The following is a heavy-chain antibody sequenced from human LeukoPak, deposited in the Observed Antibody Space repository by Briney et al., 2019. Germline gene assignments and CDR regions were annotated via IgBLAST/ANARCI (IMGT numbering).Heavy chain of an antibody. V-gene: IGHV3-7*01. CDR3: ARPTSSGVLKDDGFDL. Sequence: GGSLRLSCAASGFTFTNYWMNCVRQAPGKGLEWVANIKRDGSEKYYVDSVKGRFTISRDNAKNSLYLQMNSLRAEDTAVYYCARPTSSGVLKDDGFDLWGQGTMVTVSS. D-gene: IGHD6-6*01. CDR2: IKRDGSEK. J-gene: IGHJ3*01. CDR1: GFTFTNYW.